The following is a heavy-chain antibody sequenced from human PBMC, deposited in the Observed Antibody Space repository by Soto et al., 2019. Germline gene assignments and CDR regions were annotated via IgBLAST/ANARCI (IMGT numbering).Heavy chain of an antibody. CDR1: GFSISRSA. D-gene: IGHD1-1*01. CDR2: IAYDGSNK. V-gene: IGHV3-30-3*01. CDR3: ASDLQAGDDNVNWFAP. Sequence: QVQLVESGGGVVQPGRSLRLSCAASGFSISRSAMHWVRQAPGKGLEWVAVIAYDGSNKWYDDSAKGRFTISRDNSKNPLYLDMSSLRAEDTAIYFCASDLQAGDDNVNWFAPWGQGTLVTVSS. J-gene: IGHJ5*02.